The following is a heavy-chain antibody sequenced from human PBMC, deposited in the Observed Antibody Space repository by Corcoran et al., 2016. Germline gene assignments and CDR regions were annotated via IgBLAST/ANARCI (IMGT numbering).Heavy chain of an antibody. J-gene: IGHJ3*02. CDR1: GGSFSGYY. V-gene: IGHV4-34*01. D-gene: IGHD2-2*01. CDR3: ARGGYCSSTSCYRGNALDI. Sequence: QVQLQQWGAGLLKPSETLSLTCAVYGGSFSGYYWSWIRQPPGKGLEWIGEINHSGSTNYNPSLKSRVTITVDTSKNQFSLKLSSVTAADTAVYYCARGGYCSSTSCYRGNALDIWGQGTMVTVSS. CDR2: INHSGST.